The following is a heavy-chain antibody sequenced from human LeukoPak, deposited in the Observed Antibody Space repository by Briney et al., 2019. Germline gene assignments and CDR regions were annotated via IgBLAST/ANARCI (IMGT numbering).Heavy chain of an antibody. CDR3: ARDIWTGYSFDY. V-gene: IGHV4-31*03. CDR2: IYYSGST. Sequence: SQTLSLTCTVSGGSISSGGYYWSWIRQHPGKGLEWIGYIYYSGSTYYNPSLKSRVTISVDTSKNQFSLKLSSVTAADTAVYYCARDIWTGYSFDYWGQGTLVTVSS. D-gene: IGHD3/OR15-3a*01. CDR1: GGSISSGGYY. J-gene: IGHJ4*02.